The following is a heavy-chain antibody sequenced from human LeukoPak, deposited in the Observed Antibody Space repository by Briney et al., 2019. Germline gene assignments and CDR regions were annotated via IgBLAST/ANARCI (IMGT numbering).Heavy chain of an antibody. CDR1: GGSINSDSYY. CDR3: AKTRYNWNYYFDY. CDR2: IYYSGST. D-gene: IGHD1-7*01. V-gene: IGHV4-39*07. J-gene: IGHJ4*02. Sequence: SETQSLTCTVSGGSINSDSYYWGWIRQPPGKGLEWIGSIYYSGSTYYNSSLKSRVTISVETSKNQFSLKVKSVTAADTAVYYCAKTRYNWNYYFDYWGQGTLVTVSS.